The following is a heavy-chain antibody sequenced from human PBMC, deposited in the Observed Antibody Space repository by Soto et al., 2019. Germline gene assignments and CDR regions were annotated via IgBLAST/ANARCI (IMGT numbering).Heavy chain of an antibody. D-gene: IGHD2-15*01. CDR2: IYTSGST. Sequence: SETLSLTCTASGGSISSYYWSWIRQPAGKGLEWIGRIYTSGSTNYNPVLKSRVTMAVDTSKNQFSLKLSSVTAADTAVYYCARDIVCSGGSCSWFWFDPCGQGTLVTVSS. CDR3: ARDIVCSGGSCSWFWFDP. CDR1: GGSISSYY. V-gene: IGHV4-4*07. J-gene: IGHJ5*02.